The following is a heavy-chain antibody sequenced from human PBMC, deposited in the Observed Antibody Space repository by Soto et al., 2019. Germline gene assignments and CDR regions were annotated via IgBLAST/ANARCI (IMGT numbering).Heavy chain of an antibody. CDR2: IWYDGSNK. CDR3: ARDLYPWTTVTKFVFDY. Sequence: PGGSLRLTCAASGFTFSSFGMHWVRQAPGKGLEWVAVIWYDGSNKYYADSVKGRFTISRDNSKNTLYLQMNSLRAEDTAVYYCARDLYPWTTVTKFVFDYWGQGTLVTVSS. J-gene: IGHJ4*02. CDR1: GFTFSSFG. D-gene: IGHD4-4*01. V-gene: IGHV3-33*01.